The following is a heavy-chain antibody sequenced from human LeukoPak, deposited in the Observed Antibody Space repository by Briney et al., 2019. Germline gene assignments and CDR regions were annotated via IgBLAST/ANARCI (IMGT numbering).Heavy chain of an antibody. CDR3: ARGADRTFDY. J-gene: IGHJ4*02. CDR2: ITSSSYYI. CDR1: GFNFNYYS. D-gene: IGHD1-26*01. Sequence: GGSLRLSCAGSGFNFNYYSMNWVRQAPGKGLEWVSSITSSSYYIYFPDSLKGRFTVSRDNAKNIVYLQMNSLRADDTAVYYCARGADRTFDYWGQGTLATVSS. V-gene: IGHV3-21*01.